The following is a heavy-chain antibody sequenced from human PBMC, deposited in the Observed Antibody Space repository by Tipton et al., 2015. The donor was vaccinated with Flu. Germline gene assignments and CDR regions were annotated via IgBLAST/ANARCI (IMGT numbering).Heavy chain of an antibody. V-gene: IGHV3-21*01. CDR3: ARIPQNWGRYFDY. CDR2: ISSSSNYI. J-gene: IGHJ4*02. CDR1: GFTLISHS. D-gene: IGHD7-27*01. Sequence: SLRLSCVASGFTLISHSMSWVRQAPGKGLEWVSSISSSSNYIYYADSVKGQFTVSRDNAKNSLYLQMNSLSAEDTAVYYCARIPQNWGRYFDYWGQGTLVTVSS.